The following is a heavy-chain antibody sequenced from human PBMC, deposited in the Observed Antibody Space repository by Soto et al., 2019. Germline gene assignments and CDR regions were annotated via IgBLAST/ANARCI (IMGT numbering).Heavy chain of an antibody. V-gene: IGHV3-48*02. Sequence: EVQLVESGGGLVQPGGSLRLSCAASGFTFSSYSINWVRQAPGKGLEWVSYISSSSSTIYYADSVKGRFTISRDNAKNSLYLQMNSLRDEDTAVYYCARDRHYYDSSGYPIWGQGTLVTVSS. CDR1: GFTFSSYS. CDR2: ISSSSSTI. J-gene: IGHJ4*02. CDR3: ARDRHYYDSSGYPI. D-gene: IGHD3-22*01.